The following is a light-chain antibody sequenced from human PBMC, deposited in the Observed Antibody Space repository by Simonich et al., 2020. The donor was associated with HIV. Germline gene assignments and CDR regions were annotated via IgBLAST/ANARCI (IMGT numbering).Light chain of an antibody. V-gene: IGLV4-69*01. Sequence: QLVLTQSPSASASLGDSVKLTCTLSSGHSSYPIAWHQQQPEKGPRYLMKLNSDGRHYKGDGIPDRFSGSSSGAERYLTISSLQSEDEADYYCQTWGTCIRVFGGGTKLTVL. CDR3: QTWGTCIRV. CDR2: LNSDGRH. CDR1: SGHSSYP. J-gene: IGLJ3*02.